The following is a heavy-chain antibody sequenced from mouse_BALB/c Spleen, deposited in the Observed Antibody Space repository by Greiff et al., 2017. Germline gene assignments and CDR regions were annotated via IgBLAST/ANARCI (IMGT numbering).Heavy chain of an antibody. J-gene: IGHJ2*01. CDR3: ARGEATDY. CDR2: ISSGSSTI. D-gene: IGHD3-2*02. Sequence: EVQLQQSGGGLVQPGGSRKLSCAASGFTFSSFGMHWVRQAPEKGLEWVAYISSGSSTIYYADTVKGRFTISRDNPKNTLFLQMTSLRSEDTAMYYCARGEATDYWGQGTTLTVSS. CDR1: GFTFSSFG. V-gene: IGHV5-17*02.